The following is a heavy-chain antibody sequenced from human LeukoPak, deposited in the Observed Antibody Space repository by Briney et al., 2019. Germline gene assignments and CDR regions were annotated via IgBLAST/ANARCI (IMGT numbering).Heavy chain of an antibody. J-gene: IGHJ4*02. CDR3: AHIVGATTEDDY. D-gene: IGHD1-26*01. CDR2: IYSSGST. CDR1: GGSISSYY. Sequence: SEILSLTCTVSGGSISSYYWSWIRQPPGKGLEWIGYIYSSGSTNYNPSLKSRVTISVDTSKNQFSLKLSSVTAADTAVYYCAHIVGATTEDDYWGQGTLVTVSS. V-gene: IGHV4-59*12.